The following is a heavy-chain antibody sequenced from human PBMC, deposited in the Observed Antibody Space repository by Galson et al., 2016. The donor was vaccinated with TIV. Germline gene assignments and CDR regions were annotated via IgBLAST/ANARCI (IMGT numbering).Heavy chain of an antibody. D-gene: IGHD4-17*01. CDR3: SRGAYGEYLGSDASDI. CDR1: GIIFSNAW. CDR2: MRSHFDGGTI. V-gene: IGHV3-15*01. Sequence: SLRLSCAASGIIFSNAWMTWVRQEPGKGLEWVGRMRSHFDGGTIDYAGAVKGRFTISRDDSKHTLYLQMTSLKVEDTAVYYCSRGAYGEYLGSDASDIWGQGTMVTVSS. J-gene: IGHJ3*02.